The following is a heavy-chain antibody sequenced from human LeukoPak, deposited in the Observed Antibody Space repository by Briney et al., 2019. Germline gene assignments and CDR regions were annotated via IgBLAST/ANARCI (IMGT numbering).Heavy chain of an antibody. Sequence: SETLSLTCAVSGGSISNSNWWSWVRPPPGKGLEWIGEIYHTGSTNYNPSLKSRVTISVDKSKNQFSLKLSSVTAADTAVYYCTSNGHYNLNYWGQGTLVTVSS. J-gene: IGHJ4*02. V-gene: IGHV4-4*02. CDR3: TSNGHYNLNY. CDR1: GGSISNSNW. CDR2: IYHTGST. D-gene: IGHD3-9*01.